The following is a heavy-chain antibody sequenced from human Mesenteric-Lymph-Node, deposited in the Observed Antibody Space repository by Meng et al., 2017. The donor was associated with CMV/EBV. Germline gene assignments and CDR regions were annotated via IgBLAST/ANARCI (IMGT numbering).Heavy chain of an antibody. V-gene: IGHV3-20*03. D-gene: IGHD4-11*01. CDR3: ARDWAPFQDNSNFNHWFDP. Sequence: GSLKISSAASGFTFGDFGMNWVRRAPGKGLEWVYGIRWNGHTTGCADSVKGRFTVSRDNAKNSLFLQMDNLRAEDTAFYYCARDWAPFQDNSNFNHWFDPWGQGTLVTVSS. CDR2: IRWNGHTT. J-gene: IGHJ5*02. CDR1: GFTFGDFG.